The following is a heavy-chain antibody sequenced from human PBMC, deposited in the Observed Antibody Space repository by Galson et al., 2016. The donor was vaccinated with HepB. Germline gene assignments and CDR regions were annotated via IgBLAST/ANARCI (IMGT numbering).Heavy chain of an antibody. CDR1: GFTFSSYA. D-gene: IGHD5-12*01. CDR3: AKGKGGSVQLNWFDP. Sequence: SLRLSCAASGFTFSSYAMSWVRQAPGKGLEWVSAISDSGDSTYYADSVKGRFTISRDNSKNTLYLQMNSLRAEDTAVYYCAKGKGGSVQLNWFDPWGQGTLVTVSS. V-gene: IGHV3-23*01. J-gene: IGHJ5*02. CDR2: ISDSGDST.